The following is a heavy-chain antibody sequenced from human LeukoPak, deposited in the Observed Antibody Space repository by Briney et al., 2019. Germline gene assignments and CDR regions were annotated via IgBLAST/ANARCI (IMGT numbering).Heavy chain of an antibody. J-gene: IGHJ4*02. CDR1: GGSISSYY. V-gene: IGHV4-59*08. CDR3: ARHGYSYGYDPDDPPYYFDY. D-gene: IGHD5-18*01. Sequence: SETLSLTCTVSGGSISSYYWSWLRQPPGKGLEWIGYIYYSGSTNYNPSLKSRVTIDTSKNQFSLRLSSVTAADTAVYYCARHGYSYGYDPDDPPYYFDYWGQGTLVTVSS. CDR2: IYYSGST.